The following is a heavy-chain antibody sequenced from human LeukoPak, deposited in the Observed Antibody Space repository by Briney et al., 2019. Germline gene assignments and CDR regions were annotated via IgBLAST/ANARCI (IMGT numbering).Heavy chain of an antibody. CDR3: ARNRNYGLDI. CDR1: GFTFSDYY. D-gene: IGHD1-14*01. CDR2: ISSSGSQT. J-gene: IGHJ3*02. Sequence: GGSLRLSCAASGFTFSDYYLSWIRQAPGKGLECVSYISSSGSQTLHADSVKGRFTISRDNAKHTLYLQMNSLRAEDTAVYYCARNRNYGLDIWGQGTKVTVSS. V-gene: IGHV3-11*06.